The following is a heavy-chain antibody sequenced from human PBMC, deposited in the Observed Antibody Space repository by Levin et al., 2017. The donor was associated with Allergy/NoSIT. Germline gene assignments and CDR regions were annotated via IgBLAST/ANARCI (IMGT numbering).Heavy chain of an antibody. V-gene: IGHV3-7*01. J-gene: IGHJ2*01. CDR2: RKQDGSGK. CDR1: GFTFSSFW. CDR3: ARPGHWGWYFDL. D-gene: IGHD7-27*01. Sequence: GGSLRLSCAASGFTFSSFWMSWVRQAPGKGLEWVANRKQDGSGKYYVDSVKGRFTISRDNAKNSLYLQMNSLRAEDTAVYYCARPGHWGWYFDLWGRGTLVTVSS.